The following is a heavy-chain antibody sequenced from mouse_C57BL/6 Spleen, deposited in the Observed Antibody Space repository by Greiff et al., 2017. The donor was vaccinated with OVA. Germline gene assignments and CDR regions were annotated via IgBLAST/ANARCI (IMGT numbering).Heavy chain of an antibody. J-gene: IGHJ1*03. Sequence: VKLVESGPELVKPGASVKISCKASGYAFSSSWMNWVKQRPGKGLEWIGRIYPGDGDTNYNGKFKGKATLTADKSSSTAYMQLSSLTSDDSAVYFCARDYGSSYWYFDVWGTGTTVTVSS. CDR2: IYPGDGDT. V-gene: IGHV1-82*01. D-gene: IGHD1-1*01. CDR1: GYAFSSSW. CDR3: ARDYGSSYWYFDV.